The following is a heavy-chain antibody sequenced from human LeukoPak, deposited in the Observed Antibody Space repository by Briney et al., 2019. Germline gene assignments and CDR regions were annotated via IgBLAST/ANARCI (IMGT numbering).Heavy chain of an antibody. CDR3: ARDWGPRIAAAGIGMEY. J-gene: IGHJ4*02. CDR2: INPNSGGT. D-gene: IGHD6-13*01. Sequence: ASVKVSCKASGYTFTGYYMHWVRQAPGQGLEWMGWINPNSGGTNYAQKFQGRVTMTRDTSISTAYMELSRLRSDDTAVCYCARDWGPRIAAAGIGMEYWGQGTLVTVSS. CDR1: GYTFTGYY. V-gene: IGHV1-2*02.